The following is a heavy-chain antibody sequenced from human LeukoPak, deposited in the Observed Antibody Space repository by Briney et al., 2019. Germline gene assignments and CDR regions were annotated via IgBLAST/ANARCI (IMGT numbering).Heavy chain of an antibody. V-gene: IGHV3-48*03. Sequence: GGXLRLSCAASGFTLSSYEMNWVRQAPGKGVERVSYISSSGSTIYYADSVKGRFTIYRDNAKNSLYLQINSLRSEDTAVYYCARDCSGGSCYSPAPGAFDIWGQGTMVTVSS. D-gene: IGHD2-15*01. CDR1: GFTLSSYE. CDR2: ISSSGSTI. J-gene: IGHJ3*02. CDR3: ARDCSGGSCYSPAPGAFDI.